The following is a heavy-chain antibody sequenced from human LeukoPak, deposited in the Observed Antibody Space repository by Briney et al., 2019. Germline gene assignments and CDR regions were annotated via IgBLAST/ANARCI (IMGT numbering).Heavy chain of an antibody. V-gene: IGHV3-7*01. D-gene: IGHD6-19*01. CDR1: GFTFSSYW. CDR3: ARVQGSSGPGIFDY. J-gene: IGHJ4*02. Sequence: GGSLRLSCAASGFTFSSYWMSWVRQAPGKGLEWVADIKQDGSEKYYVDSVKGRFTISRDNAKNSLYLQMNSLRAEDTAVYYCARVQGSSGPGIFDYWGREPWSPSPQ. CDR2: IKQDGSEK.